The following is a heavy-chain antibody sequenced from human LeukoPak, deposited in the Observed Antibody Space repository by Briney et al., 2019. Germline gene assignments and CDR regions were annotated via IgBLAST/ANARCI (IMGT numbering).Heavy chain of an antibody. CDR1: GYTFTSYD. CDR3: ARAQDIVLMVYATGNWFDP. D-gene: IGHD2-8*01. J-gene: IGHJ5*02. CDR2: MNPNSGNT. Sequence: GASVKVSCTASGYTFTSYDINWVRQATGQGLEWMGWMNPNSGNTGYAQKFKGRVTITRNTSISTAYMELSSLRSEDTAVYYCARAQDIVLMVYATGNWFDPWGQGTLVTVSS. V-gene: IGHV1-8*03.